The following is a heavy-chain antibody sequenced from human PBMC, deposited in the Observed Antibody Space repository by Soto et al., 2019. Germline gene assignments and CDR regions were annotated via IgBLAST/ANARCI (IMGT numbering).Heavy chain of an antibody. Sequence: QVQLVQSGAEVKKPGASVKVSCKTSGYTFTSYGISWVRQAPGQGLEWMGWISANNGNTNYAQKLQGTYTITTNTPASTAYIEQRSLRYVDTAVYYCARDAAVGLFNYWGQGTLVTASS. D-gene: IGHD1-26*01. CDR3: ARDAAVGLFNY. V-gene: IGHV1-18*01. J-gene: IGHJ4*01. CDR1: GYTFTSYG. CDR2: ISANNGNT.